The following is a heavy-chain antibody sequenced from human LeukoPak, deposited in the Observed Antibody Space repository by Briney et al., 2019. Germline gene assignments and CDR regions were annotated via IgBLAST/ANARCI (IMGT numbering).Heavy chain of an antibody. CDR2: ISSGGST. D-gene: IGHD6-19*01. Sequence: GGSLRLSCAASGFTVSNNYMSWVRQAPGKGLEWVSVISSGGSTYYADSVKGRFTISRDNSKNTLYLQMNGLRAEDTAVYYCARGTNSGWYGRYWGQGTLVTVSS. V-gene: IGHV3-53*01. J-gene: IGHJ4*02. CDR3: ARGTNSGWYGRY. CDR1: GFTVSNNY.